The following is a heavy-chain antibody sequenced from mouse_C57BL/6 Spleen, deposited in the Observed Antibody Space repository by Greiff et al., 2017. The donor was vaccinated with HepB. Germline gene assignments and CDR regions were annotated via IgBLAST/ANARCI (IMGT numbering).Heavy chain of an antibody. D-gene: IGHD1-1*01. J-gene: IGHJ2*01. V-gene: IGHV14-4*01. CDR3: TTYYYGRDY. CDR1: GFNIKDDY. CDR2: IDPDNGDT. Sequence: VQLQQSGAELVRPGASVKLSCTASGFNIKDDYMHWVKQRPEQGLEWIGWIDPDNGDTEYASKFQGKATITADTTSNTAYLQLSSLTSEDTAVYYSTTYYYGRDYWGQGTTLTVSS.